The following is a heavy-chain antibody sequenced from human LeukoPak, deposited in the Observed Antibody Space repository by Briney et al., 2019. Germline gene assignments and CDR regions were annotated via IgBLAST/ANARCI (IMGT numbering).Heavy chain of an antibody. CDR2: INPNSGGT. D-gene: IGHD5-18*01. V-gene: IGHV1-2*02. J-gene: IGHJ4*02. CDR3: ARYSYGFGTFDY. Sequence: ASVKVSCKASGYTFTGYYMHWVRQAPGQGLEWMGWINPNSGGTNYAQKFQDRVTMTRDTSISTAYMELGRLRSDDTAVSYCARYSYGFGTFDYWGQGTLVTVSS. CDR1: GYTFTGYY.